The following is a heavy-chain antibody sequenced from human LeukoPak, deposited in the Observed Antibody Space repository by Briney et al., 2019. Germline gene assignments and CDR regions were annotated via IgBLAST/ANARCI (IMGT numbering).Heavy chain of an antibody. CDR1: ADSLTSGSRY. CDR3: APCMYELDYGDYAYYSDMDA. CDR2: FYSSTRI. V-gene: IGHV4-61*09. J-gene: IGHJ6*04. Sequence: TLSLTCTVSADSLTSGSRYWRSLEQPAGKGVERSGHFYSSTRIAYNPFLESRIAISGDTATHPLSLKSYTVTAADTAVYLCAPCMYELDYGDYAYYSDMDAWGKGTTVTVSS. D-gene: IGHD4-17*01.